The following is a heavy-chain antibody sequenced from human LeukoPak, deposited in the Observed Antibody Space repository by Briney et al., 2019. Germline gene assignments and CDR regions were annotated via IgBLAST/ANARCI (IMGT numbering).Heavy chain of an antibody. CDR3: AGDGPEWFGELYDAFDI. CDR2: IKQDGSEK. Sequence: GGSLRLSCAASGFTFSSYWMSWVRQAPGKGLEWVANIKQDGSEKYYVDSVKGRFTISRDNAKNSLYLQMNSLRAEDTAVYYCAGDGPEWFGELYDAFDIWGQGTMVTVSS. CDR1: GFTFSSYW. V-gene: IGHV3-7*01. D-gene: IGHD3-10*01. J-gene: IGHJ3*02.